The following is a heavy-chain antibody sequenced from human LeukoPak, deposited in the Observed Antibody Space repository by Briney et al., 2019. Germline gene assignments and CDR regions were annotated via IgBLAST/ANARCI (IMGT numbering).Heavy chain of an antibody. CDR1: GFTFSSYS. D-gene: IGHD6-13*01. CDR3: AKGSSIAAAGTPLDY. Sequence: PGGSLRLSCAASGFTFSSYSMNWVRQAPGKGLEWVSSISSSSSYIYYADSVKGRFTISRDNSKNTLYLQMNSLRAEDTAVYYCAKGSSIAAAGTPLDYWGQGTLVTVSS. CDR2: ISSSSSYI. J-gene: IGHJ4*02. V-gene: IGHV3-21*04.